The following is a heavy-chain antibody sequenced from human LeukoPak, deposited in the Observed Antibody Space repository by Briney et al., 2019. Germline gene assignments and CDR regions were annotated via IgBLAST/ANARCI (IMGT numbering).Heavy chain of an antibody. CDR3: ARDAELQLVDFDF. V-gene: IGHV1-2*02. Sequence: SVTVPYMACGYTLTGYYMHWVRPAPGQGREGVGWINPNSGGRNYAQKFQGRVTMTRETSISTAYMELRRLRSDDAAEYSCARDAELQLVDFDFWGQGTLVTVSS. D-gene: IGHD6-13*01. J-gene: IGHJ4*02. CDR1: GYTLTGYY. CDR2: INPNSGGR.